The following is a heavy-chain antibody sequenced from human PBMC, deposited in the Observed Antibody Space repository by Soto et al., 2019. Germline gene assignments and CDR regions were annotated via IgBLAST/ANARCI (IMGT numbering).Heavy chain of an antibody. V-gene: IGHV4-59*12. CDR1: GGSISGSY. Sequence: SETLSLTCSVSGGSISGSYWSWIRQSPGKGLEWLGYVYYTGSTNYSPSLRSRVSISVDTSKNEFSLSLSSMTAADKAVYYCARGGGYDSFDFWGQGIQVTVSS. CDR3: ARGGGYDSFDF. J-gene: IGHJ4*02. D-gene: IGHD2-15*01. CDR2: VYYTGST.